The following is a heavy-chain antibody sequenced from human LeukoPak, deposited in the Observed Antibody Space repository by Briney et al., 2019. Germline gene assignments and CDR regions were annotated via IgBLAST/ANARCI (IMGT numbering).Heavy chain of an antibody. J-gene: IGHJ4*02. Sequence: PSETLSLTCTVSGGSISSSSYYWGWLRQPPGKGLEWIGSMYYSGSTYYNPSLKSRTTISVDTSKNQFSLMVSSVTAAETAVYYCSSHVAEYCSGGRCYPYYFDYWGQGTLVTVSS. CDR1: GGSISSSSYY. V-gene: IGHV4-39*01. CDR3: SSHVAEYCSGGRCYPYYFDY. CDR2: MYYSGST. D-gene: IGHD2-15*01.